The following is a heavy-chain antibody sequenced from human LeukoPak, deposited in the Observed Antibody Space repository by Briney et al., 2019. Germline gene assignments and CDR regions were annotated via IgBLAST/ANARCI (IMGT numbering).Heavy chain of an antibody. CDR2: INPKSGGT. D-gene: IGHD1-26*01. CDR3: GSGGTYPNWFDP. J-gene: IGHJ5*02. CDR1: GYTFTDFY. Sequence: ASVKVSCKVSGYTFTDFYMHWVRQAPGQGLEWMGWINPKSGGTNYAQKFQGRVTTTRDTSISTAYMELSRLRSDDTAVYYCGSGGTYPNWFDPWGQGTLVTVSS. V-gene: IGHV1-2*02.